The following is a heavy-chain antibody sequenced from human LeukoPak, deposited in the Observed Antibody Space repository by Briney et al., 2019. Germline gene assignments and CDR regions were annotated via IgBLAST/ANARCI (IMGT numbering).Heavy chain of an antibody. Sequence: PGGSLRLSCAASAFSLNTYNMNWVRQAPGKGLEWVSSISYTGTYIYYADSVKGRFTISRDNAKNSLYLQMNSLRAEDTAVYYCAREGYTSIVGALDAFDIWGQGTMVTVSS. D-gene: IGHD1-26*01. CDR1: AFSLNTYN. CDR2: ISYTGTYI. J-gene: IGHJ3*02. CDR3: AREGYTSIVGALDAFDI. V-gene: IGHV3-21*01.